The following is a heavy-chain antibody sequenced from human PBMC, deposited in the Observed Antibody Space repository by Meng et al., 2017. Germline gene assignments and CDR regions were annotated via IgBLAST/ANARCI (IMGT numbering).Heavy chain of an antibody. Sequence: QGRLVQFGAEVKKPGASVNVSCKASGYTFPDDWLHWVRRAPGQGLEWMGRINPKSGDTHYAQRFQGRVTMTGDTSISTAYMGLSGLRSDDTAMYYCARDEDISAAGKLFGDYWGQGTLVTVSS. D-gene: IGHD6-13*01. CDR1: GYTFPDDW. V-gene: IGHV1-2*06. J-gene: IGHJ4*02. CDR2: INPKSGDT. CDR3: ARDEDISAAGKLFGDY.